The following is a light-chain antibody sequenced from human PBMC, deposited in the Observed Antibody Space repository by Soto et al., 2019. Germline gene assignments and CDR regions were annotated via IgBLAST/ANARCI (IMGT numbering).Light chain of an antibody. CDR2: AAS. J-gene: IGKJ4*01. Sequence: DIQMTQSPSSLSASVGDRVAITCRASQGIDKYLNWYQQKPGKGPNLLIYAASNLRTGVPSRFSGSGSGTDFTLTISSLLPEDFATYFCQQSYSTPSLTFGGGTKVDIK. V-gene: IGKV1-39*01. CDR3: QQSYSTPSLT. CDR1: QGIDKY.